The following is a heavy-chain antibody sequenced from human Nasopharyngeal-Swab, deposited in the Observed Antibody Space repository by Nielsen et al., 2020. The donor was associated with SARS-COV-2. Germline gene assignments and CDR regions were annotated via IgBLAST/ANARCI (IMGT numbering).Heavy chain of an antibody. CDR3: ARDVVVVAAFYYYYYGMDV. V-gene: IGHV3-33*01. CDR1: VFTFSSYG. D-gene: IGHD2-15*01. CDR2: IWYDGSNK. J-gene: IGHJ6*02. Sequence: GESLKISCAASVFTFSSYGMHWVRQAPGKGLEWVAVIWYDGSNKYYADSVKGRFTISRDNSKNTLYLQMNSLRAEDTAVYYCARDVVVVAAFYYYYYGMDVWGQGTTVTVSS.